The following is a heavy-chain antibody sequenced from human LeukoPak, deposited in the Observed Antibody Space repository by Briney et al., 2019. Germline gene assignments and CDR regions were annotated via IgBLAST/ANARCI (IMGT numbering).Heavy chain of an antibody. Sequence: GGSLRLSCAASGFTFSNYFMSWGREAPGRGLEWVAIIKQDGSERYYVDSVKGRFTISRDNAKNSLYLQMSSLRAEDTAVYYCARDPRGLSGWYEDYWGQGTLLTVSS. CDR3: ARDPRGLSGWYEDY. CDR1: GFTFSNYF. CDR2: IKQDGSER. V-gene: IGHV3-7*01. D-gene: IGHD6-19*01. J-gene: IGHJ4*02.